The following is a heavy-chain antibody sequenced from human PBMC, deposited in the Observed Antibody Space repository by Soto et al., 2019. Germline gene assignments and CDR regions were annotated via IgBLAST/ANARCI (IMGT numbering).Heavy chain of an antibody. Sequence: ASVKVSCKASGYTFTGYYVHWVRQAPGQGLEWMGWVNPNSGDTYLAQRFQGRVTMNRDTSIGTAYMELRGLTSDDTAEYYCAKGGAIVAAGTRVYLYNAMDVWGQGTTVTVSS. CDR3: AKGGAIVAAGTRVYLYNAMDV. V-gene: IGHV1-2*02. D-gene: IGHD1-26*01. CDR1: GYTFTGYY. CDR2: VNPNSGDT. J-gene: IGHJ6*02.